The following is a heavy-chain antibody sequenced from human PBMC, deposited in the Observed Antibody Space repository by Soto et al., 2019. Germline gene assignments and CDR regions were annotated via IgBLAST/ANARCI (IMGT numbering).Heavy chain of an antibody. V-gene: IGHV4-34*01. CDR1: GGSFSGYY. CDR3: AREQYSSGWWGQSYYYGMGV. Sequence: PSETLSLTCAVYGGSFSGYYWSWIRQPPGKGLEWIGEINHSGSTNYNPSLKSRVTISVDTSKNQFSLKLSSVTAADTAVYYCAREQYSSGWWGQSYYYGMGVWGQGTTVTVSS. CDR2: INHSGST. J-gene: IGHJ6*02. D-gene: IGHD6-19*01.